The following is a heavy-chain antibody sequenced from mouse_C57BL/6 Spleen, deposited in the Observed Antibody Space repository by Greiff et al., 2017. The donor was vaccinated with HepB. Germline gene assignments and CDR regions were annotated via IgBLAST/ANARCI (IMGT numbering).Heavy chain of an antibody. D-gene: IGHD2-4*01. V-gene: IGHV3-1*01. CDR2: ISYSGRT. CDR1: GYSITSGYD. J-gene: IGHJ3*01. CDR3: ARGRDYDEGFAY. Sequence: EVQLVESGPGMVKPSQSLSLTCTVTGYSITSGYDWHWIRHFPGNKLEWMGYISYSGRTNYNPSLKSQISITHDTSKNHFFLKLNSVTTEDTATYYCARGRDYDEGFAYWGQGTLVTVSA.